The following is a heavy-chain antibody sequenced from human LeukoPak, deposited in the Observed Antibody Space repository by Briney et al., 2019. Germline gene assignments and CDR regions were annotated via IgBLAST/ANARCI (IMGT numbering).Heavy chain of an antibody. Sequence: GRSLRLSCAASGFTVSSSFMSWVRQAPGKGLEWVSVIYSGGSTYYADSVKGRFTISRDNSKNTLYLQMNSLRADDTAVYYCVRDGVDYSFEYWGQGTLVTVSS. CDR3: VRDGVDYSFEY. V-gene: IGHV3-53*01. CDR1: GFTVSSSF. D-gene: IGHD4-11*01. CDR2: IYSGGST. J-gene: IGHJ4*02.